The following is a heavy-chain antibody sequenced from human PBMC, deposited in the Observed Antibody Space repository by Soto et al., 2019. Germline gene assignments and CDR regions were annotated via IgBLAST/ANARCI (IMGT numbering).Heavy chain of an antibody. CDR2: IYYSGST. Sequence: QVQLQESGPGLVKPSQTLSLSCTVSGGSISRGGYYWSWIRQHPGKGLEWIGFIYYSGSTNYNPSPKSRVSISVDTSKNQFSLKLSSVTAADTAVYYCAPFVNDLHSSGRYYKNSYWGKGTLVTVSS. CDR3: APFVNDLHSSGRYYKNSY. J-gene: IGHJ4*02. V-gene: IGHV4-31*03. D-gene: IGHD3-10*01. CDR1: GGSISRGGYY.